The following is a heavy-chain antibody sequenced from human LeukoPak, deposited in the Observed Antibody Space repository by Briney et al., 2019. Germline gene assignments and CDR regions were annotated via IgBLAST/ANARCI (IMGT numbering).Heavy chain of an antibody. CDR3: ARDKAVTTEVTQHFQH. D-gene: IGHD4-23*01. J-gene: IGHJ1*01. CDR1: GYTFTNYG. Sequence: GASVKVSCKASGYTFTNYGISWVRQAPRQGLEWMGWISAYNGYTDYAQKLQFRVTMTTDTSTSTAYMELRSLRSDDTAVYYCARDKAVTTEVTQHFQHWGQGTLVTVSS. V-gene: IGHV1-18*01. CDR2: ISAYNGYT.